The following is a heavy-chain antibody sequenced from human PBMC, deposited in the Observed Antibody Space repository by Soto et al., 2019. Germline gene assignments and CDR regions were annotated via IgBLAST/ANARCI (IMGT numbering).Heavy chain of an antibody. CDR1: GGTFSSYA. CDR3: ARGQRTYYDYIWGSYRPRAFDY. D-gene: IGHD3-16*02. V-gene: IGHV1-69*13. Sequence: ASVQVSCKASGGTFSSYAISWVRQAPGQGLEWMGGIIPIFGTANYAQKFQGRVTITADESTSTAYMELSSLRSEDTAVYYCARGQRTYYDYIWGSYRPRAFDYWGQGTLVTVSS. J-gene: IGHJ4*02. CDR2: IIPIFGTA.